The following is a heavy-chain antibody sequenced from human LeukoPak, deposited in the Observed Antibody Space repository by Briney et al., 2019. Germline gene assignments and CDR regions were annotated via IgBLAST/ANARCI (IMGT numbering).Heavy chain of an antibody. CDR3: ARIGYSSSSTDY. CDR1: GFTFSNAW. J-gene: IGHJ4*02. V-gene: IGHV3-7*01. CDR2: INQDGSQI. Sequence: GGSLRLSCAASGFTFSNAWMSWVRQAPGKGLEWLANINQDGSQIYYVDSVKGRFTISRDNAKNSVYLQINSLRVEHTAVYYCARIGYSSSSTDYWGQGTMVTVSS. D-gene: IGHD6-6*01.